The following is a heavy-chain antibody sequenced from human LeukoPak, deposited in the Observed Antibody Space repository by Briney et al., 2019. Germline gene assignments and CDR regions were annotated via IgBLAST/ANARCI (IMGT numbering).Heavy chain of an antibody. D-gene: IGHD2-21*01. CDR3: ARHLNNCGDDCYIFDY. J-gene: IGHJ4*02. CDR1: GGSIFSYY. V-gene: IGHV4-59*08. Sequence: SETLSLTCTVSGGSIFSYYWSWIRQPPGKGLEWMAYIYYSGSTNYNPSLKSRVTISVDTSKNQFSLRVSSVTAADTAVYYCARHLNNCGDDCYIFDYWGQGTLVTVSS. CDR2: IYYSGST.